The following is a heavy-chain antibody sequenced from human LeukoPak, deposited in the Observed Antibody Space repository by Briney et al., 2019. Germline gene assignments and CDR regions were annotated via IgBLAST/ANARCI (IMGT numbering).Heavy chain of an antibody. V-gene: IGHV6-1*01. CDR2: TYYRSKWYN. Sequence: SQTLSLTCAISGDSVSTASNAWYWIRQSPSRGLEWLVRTYYRSKWYNDYAVSVKSRITINPDTSKNQFSLQLNSVTPEDTAVYYCARDLQWLVGNYFDYWGQGTLVTVSS. CDR1: GDSVSTASNA. CDR3: ARDLQWLVGNYFDY. J-gene: IGHJ4*02. D-gene: IGHD6-19*01.